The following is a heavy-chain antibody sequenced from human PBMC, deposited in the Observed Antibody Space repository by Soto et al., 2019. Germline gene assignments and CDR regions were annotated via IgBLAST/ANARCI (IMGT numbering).Heavy chain of an antibody. D-gene: IGHD2-2*01. CDR2: IYSGGST. J-gene: IGHJ4*02. V-gene: IGHV3-66*01. CDR3: ARTFLWPSCYFDY. CDR1: GFTVSSNY. Sequence: PGGSLRLSCAASGFTVSSNYMSWVRQAPGKGLEWVSVIYSGGSTYYADSVKGRFTISRDNSKNTLYLQMNSLRAEDTAVYYCARTFLWPSCYFDYWGQGTLDTVSS.